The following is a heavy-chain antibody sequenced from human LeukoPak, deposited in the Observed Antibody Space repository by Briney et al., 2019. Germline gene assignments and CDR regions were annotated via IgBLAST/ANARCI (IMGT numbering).Heavy chain of an antibody. CDR2: ITSSSSVI. D-gene: IGHD6-13*01. J-gene: IGHJ4*02. CDR1: GFTFSTYS. Sequence: GGSLRLSCAASGFTFSTYSMSWVRQAPGKGLEWVSYITSSSSVIYYADSVKGRLTVSRDNARNSVYLQMNSLRAEDTAVYYCARISSSWYYFDYWGQGTLVTVSS. CDR3: ARISSSWYYFDY. V-gene: IGHV3-48*04.